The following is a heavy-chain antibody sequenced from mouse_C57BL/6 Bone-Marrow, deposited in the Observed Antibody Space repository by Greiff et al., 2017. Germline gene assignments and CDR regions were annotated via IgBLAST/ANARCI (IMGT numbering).Heavy chain of an antibody. CDR3: ARSGATRAWFAY. J-gene: IGHJ3*01. Sequence: QVQLQQPGAELVKPGASVKLSCKASGYTFTSYWMQWVKQRPGQGLEWIGAIDPSDSYTNYNQKFKGKATLTVDTSSSTAYMQLSSLTSEDSAVYYCARSGATRAWFAYWGQGTLVTVSA. V-gene: IGHV1-50*01. D-gene: IGHD6-1*01. CDR2: IDPSDSYT. CDR1: GYTFTSYW.